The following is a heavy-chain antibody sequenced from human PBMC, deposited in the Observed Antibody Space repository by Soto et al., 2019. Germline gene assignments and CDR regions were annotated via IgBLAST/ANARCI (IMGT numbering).Heavy chain of an antibody. V-gene: IGHV1-46*03. CDR1: GYTFTSYY. Sequence: ASVKVSCKASGYTFTSYYMHWVRQAPGQGLEWMGIINPSGGSTSYAQKFQGRVTMTRDTSTSTVYMELSSLRSEDTAVYYCARGARARYIVVVPAANLDYWGQGTLVTAPQ. J-gene: IGHJ4*02. CDR3: ARGARARYIVVVPAANLDY. D-gene: IGHD2-2*01. CDR2: INPSGGST.